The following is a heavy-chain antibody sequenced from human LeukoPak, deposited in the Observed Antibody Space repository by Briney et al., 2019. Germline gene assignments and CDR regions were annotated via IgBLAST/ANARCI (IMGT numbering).Heavy chain of an antibody. CDR3: AKYGSGYYDFDY. V-gene: IGHV3-23*01. J-gene: IGHJ4*02. CDR1: GFTFSSYA. D-gene: IGHD3-22*01. CDR2: ITDSGGST. Sequence: GGSLGLSWLASGFTFSSYARTWFRQPPGKGLEWFSAITDSGGSTYYADSVKGRFIISRDNSKNTLYLQMNSLRAEDTAVYYCAKYGSGYYDFDYWGQGTLVTVSS.